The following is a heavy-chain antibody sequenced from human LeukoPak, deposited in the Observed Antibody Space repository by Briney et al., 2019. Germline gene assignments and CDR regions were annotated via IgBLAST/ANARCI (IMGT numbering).Heavy chain of an antibody. Sequence: SETLSLTCTVSGGSISSSSYYWGWIRQPPGKGLEWIGSIYYSGSTYYNPSLKSRVTISVDTFKNQFSLKLSSVTAADTAVYYCARSLGIAAAAARARFDPWGQGTLVTVSS. J-gene: IGHJ5*02. V-gene: IGHV4-39*07. CDR3: ARSLGIAAAAARARFDP. CDR1: GGSISSSSYY. CDR2: IYYSGST. D-gene: IGHD6-13*01.